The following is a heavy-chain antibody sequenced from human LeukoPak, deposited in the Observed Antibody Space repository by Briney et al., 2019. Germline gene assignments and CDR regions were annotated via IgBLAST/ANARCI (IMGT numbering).Heavy chain of an antibody. V-gene: IGHV3-30*04. Sequence: PGRSLRLSCAASGFTFSSYAMHWVRQAPGKGLEWVAVISYDGSNKYYADSVKGRFTISRDNSKNTLYLQMNSLRAEDTAVYYCARSLLFRVGELSTAIDYWGQGTLVTVSS. CDR2: ISYDGSNK. CDR3: ARSLLFRVGELSTAIDY. D-gene: IGHD3-10*01. J-gene: IGHJ4*02. CDR1: GFTFSSYA.